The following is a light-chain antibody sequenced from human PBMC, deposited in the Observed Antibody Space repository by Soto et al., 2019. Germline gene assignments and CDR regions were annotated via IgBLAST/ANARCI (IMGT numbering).Light chain of an antibody. V-gene: IGKV3-20*01. CDR1: QSVSSSY. CDR2: GAS. CDR3: QQYGSSPPNT. Sequence: EIVLTQSPGTLSLSPGERATLSCRASQSVSSSYLAWYQQKPGQAPRLLIYGASSRATGIPDRFSGSGPATELTLTISRMEPEDFAVHYCQQYGSSPPNTFGQGTKVDIK. J-gene: IGKJ1*01.